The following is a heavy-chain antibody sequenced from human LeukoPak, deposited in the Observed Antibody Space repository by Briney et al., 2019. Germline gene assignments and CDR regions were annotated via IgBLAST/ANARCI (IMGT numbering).Heavy chain of an antibody. CDR2: INPNNGGT. D-gene: IGHD6-13*01. CDR1: GYIFTGYY. Sequence: ASVKVSCKASGYIFTGYYIHWVRQAPGQGLEWMGWINPNNGGTNYTQQFQGKVTMTRDTSISTAYMELNRLRSDDTAVYYCARAGYSSSWYAYWGQGTLVTVS. CDR3: ARAGYSSSWYAY. J-gene: IGHJ4*02. V-gene: IGHV1-2*02.